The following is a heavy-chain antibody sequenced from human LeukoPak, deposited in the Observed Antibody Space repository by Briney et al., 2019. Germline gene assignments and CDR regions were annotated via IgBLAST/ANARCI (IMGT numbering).Heavy chain of an antibody. J-gene: IGHJ4*02. CDR1: GFTFSSYS. CDR3: ARTDGYSSLGY. CDR2: ISSSSSTI. D-gene: IGHD5-24*01. Sequence: GGSLRLSCAASGFTFSSYSMNWVRQAPGKGLEWVSYISSSSSTIYYADSVKGRFTISRDNAKNSLYLQMNSLRAEDTAVYYCARTDGYSSLGYWGQGTLVTVSS. V-gene: IGHV3-48*01.